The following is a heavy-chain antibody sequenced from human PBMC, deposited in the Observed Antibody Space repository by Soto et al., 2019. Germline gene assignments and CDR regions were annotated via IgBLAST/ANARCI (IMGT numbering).Heavy chain of an antibody. CDR2: INHSGST. CDR3: ARGGYCSSTSCLDPYYYGMDV. Sequence: DTLSLTCAVYGGSFSGYYWSWIRQPPGKGLEWIGEINHSGSTNYNPSLKSRVTISVDTSKNQFSLKLSSVTAADTAVYYCARGGYCSSTSCLDPYYYGMDVWGQGTTVTVSS. D-gene: IGHD2-2*01. J-gene: IGHJ6*02. CDR1: GGSFSGYY. V-gene: IGHV4-34*01.